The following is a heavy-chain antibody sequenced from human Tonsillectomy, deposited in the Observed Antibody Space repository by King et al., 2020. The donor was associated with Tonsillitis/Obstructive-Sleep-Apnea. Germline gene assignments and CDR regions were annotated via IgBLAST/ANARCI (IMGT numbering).Heavy chain of an antibody. D-gene: IGHD2-15*01. Sequence: VQLQQWGAGLLKPSETLSLTCAVYGGSFSGYYWSWIRQPPGKGLEWIGEINHSGSTNYNPSLKSRVTISVDTSKNQFSLKLSSVTAADTAVYYCASNPRADCSGGSCLYYFDYWGQGTLVTVSS. J-gene: IGHJ4*02. CDR1: GGSFSGYY. V-gene: IGHV4-34*01. CDR2: INHSGST. CDR3: ASNPRADCSGGSCLYYFDY.